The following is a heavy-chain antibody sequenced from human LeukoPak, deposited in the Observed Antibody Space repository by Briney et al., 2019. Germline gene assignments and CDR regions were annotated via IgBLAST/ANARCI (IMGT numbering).Heavy chain of an antibody. CDR2: IYTSGST. CDR3: ARAPEFSSGWLLDC. CDR1: GGSISSYY. Sequence: TSETLSLTCTVSGGSISSYYWSWIRQPAGKGLEWIGRIYTSGSTNYNPSLKSRVTMSVDTSKNQFSLKVSSVTAADTGIYYCARAPEFSSGWLLDCWGQGSLVTVSS. V-gene: IGHV4-4*07. D-gene: IGHD6-19*01. J-gene: IGHJ4*02.